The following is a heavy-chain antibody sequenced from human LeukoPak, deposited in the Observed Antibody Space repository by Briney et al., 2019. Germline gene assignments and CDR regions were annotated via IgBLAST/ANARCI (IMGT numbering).Heavy chain of an antibody. D-gene: IGHD3-9*01. V-gene: IGHV4-30-4*01. Sequence: SQTLSLTCTVSGGSISSGDYYWSWIRQPPGKGLEWIGYIYYSGSTYYNPSLKSRVTISVDTSKNQFSLKLSSVTAADTAVYYCARATNYYDILTGYADGFDPWGQGTLVTVSS. CDR3: ARATNYYDILTGYADGFDP. CDR2: IYYSGST. CDR1: GGSISSGDYY. J-gene: IGHJ5*02.